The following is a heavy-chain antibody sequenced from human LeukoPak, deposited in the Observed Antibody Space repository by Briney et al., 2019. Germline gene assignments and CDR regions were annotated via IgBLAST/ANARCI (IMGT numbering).Heavy chain of an antibody. CDR2: IYYSGST. V-gene: IGHV4-59*01. CDR1: GGSISSYY. CDR3: ARGGYEARSYYFDY. J-gene: IGHJ4*02. Sequence: SETLSPTCTVSGGSISSYYWSWIRQPPGKGLEWIGYIYYSGSTNYNPSLKSRVTISVDTSKNQFSLKLSSVTAADTAVYYCARGGYEARSYYFDYWGQGTLVTVSS. D-gene: IGHD5-12*01.